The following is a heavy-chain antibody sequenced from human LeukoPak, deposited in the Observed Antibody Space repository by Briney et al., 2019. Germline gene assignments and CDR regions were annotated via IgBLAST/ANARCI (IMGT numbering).Heavy chain of an antibody. V-gene: IGHV3-7*01. D-gene: IGHD6-19*01. Sequence: GGSLRLSCAASGFTFSSYWMSWVRQAPGKGLEWGANIKQDGSEKYYVDSVKGRFTISRDNAKNSLFLQMNSLRAEDTAAYYCARDRAVADSFDVWGQGTMVTVSS. J-gene: IGHJ3*01. CDR3: ARDRAVADSFDV. CDR1: GFTFSSYW. CDR2: IKQDGSEK.